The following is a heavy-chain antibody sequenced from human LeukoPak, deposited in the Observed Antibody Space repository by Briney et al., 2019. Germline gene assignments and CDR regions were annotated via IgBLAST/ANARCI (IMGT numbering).Heavy chain of an antibody. J-gene: IGHJ5*02. CDR2: IYYSGST. D-gene: IGHD3-10*01. CDR1: GGSISSYY. Sequence: PSETLSLTCTVSGGSISSYYWSWIRQPPGKGLEWIGYIYYSGSTNYNPSLKSRVTISVGTSKNQFSLKLSSVTAADTAVYYCAREGTRDPNWFDPWGQGTLVTVSS. CDR3: AREGTRDPNWFDP. V-gene: IGHV4-59*01.